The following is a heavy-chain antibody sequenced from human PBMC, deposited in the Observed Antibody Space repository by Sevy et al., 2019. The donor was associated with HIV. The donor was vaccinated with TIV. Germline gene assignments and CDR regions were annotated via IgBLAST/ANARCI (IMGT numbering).Heavy chain of an antibody. V-gene: IGHV3-21*01. CDR1: GFSFSNYS. Sequence: GGSLRLSCAASGFSFSNYSMNWVRQAPGKGLEWVSSISSSSSYIYYADSVKGRFTISRDNAKNSLYLQMNSLRGDDTAVYYCARVAGYDSRNGYAYWGQGTLVTVSS. CDR3: ARVAGYDSRNGYAY. D-gene: IGHD3-3*01. CDR2: ISSSSSYI. J-gene: IGHJ4*02.